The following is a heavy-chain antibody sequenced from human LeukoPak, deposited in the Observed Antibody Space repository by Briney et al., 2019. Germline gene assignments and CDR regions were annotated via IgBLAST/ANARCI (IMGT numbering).Heavy chain of an antibody. V-gene: IGHV3-23*01. CDR1: GFTFSSYA. J-gene: IGHJ4*02. Sequence: GGSLRLSCAASGFTFSSYAMSWVRQAPGKGLEWVSAISGSGTSTYYADSVKGRFTISRDNSKNTLYLQMNSLRAEDTAVCYCAKEKEGYSSGWYVDSWGQGTLVTVSS. D-gene: IGHD6-19*01. CDR3: AKEKEGYSSGWYVDS. CDR2: ISGSGTST.